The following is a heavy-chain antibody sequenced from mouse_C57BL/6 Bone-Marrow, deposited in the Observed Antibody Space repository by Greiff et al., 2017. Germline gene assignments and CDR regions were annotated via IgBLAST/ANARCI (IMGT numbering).Heavy chain of an antibody. D-gene: IGHD6-1*01. CDR3: TRRQRGAMDY. V-gene: IGHV8-12*01. J-gene: IGHJ4*01. CDR2: IYWDDDK. CDR1: GFSLSTSGLG. Sequence: QVTLKESGPGLLQSSQTLSLTCSFSGFSLSTSGLGVSWIRQPSGMGLEWLANIYWDDDKRYHPSLKSRLTISKDTSRNQVILKSTSMYTAYTATYCCTRRQRGAMDYWGQGTSVTVSA.